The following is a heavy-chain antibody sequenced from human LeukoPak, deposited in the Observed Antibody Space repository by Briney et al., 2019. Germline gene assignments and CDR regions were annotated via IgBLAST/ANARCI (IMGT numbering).Heavy chain of an antibody. CDR1: GGSFSGYY. CDR3: AGTSVDCTNGVCGEIDY. J-gene: IGHJ4*02. CDR2: INHSGST. V-gene: IGHV4-34*01. Sequence: PSETLSLTCAVYGGSFSGYYWSWIRQPPGKGLEWIGEINHSGSTNYNPSPKSRVTISVDTSKNQFSLKLSSVTAADTAVYYCAGTSVDCTNGVCGEIDYWGQGTLVTVSS. D-gene: IGHD2-8*01.